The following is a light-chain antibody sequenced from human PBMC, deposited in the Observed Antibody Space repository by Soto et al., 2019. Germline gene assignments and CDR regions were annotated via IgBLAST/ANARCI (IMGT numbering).Light chain of an antibody. J-gene: IGKJ1*01. CDR2: DAS. CDR3: QQYGSSSLT. Sequence: EIVLTQSPATLSLSPGERATLSCRASQSISIYLAWYQQKPGQAPRLLIYDASNRATGIPARFSGSGSGTDFTLTISSLEPEDFVVYYCQQYGSSSLTFGQGTKVDIK. V-gene: IGKV3-11*01. CDR1: QSISIY.